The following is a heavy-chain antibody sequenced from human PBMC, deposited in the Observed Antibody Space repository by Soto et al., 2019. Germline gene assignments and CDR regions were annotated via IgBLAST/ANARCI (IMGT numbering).Heavy chain of an antibody. CDR1: GFTFSGYS. J-gene: IGHJ4*02. CDR2: VTGSGANT. D-gene: IGHD6-13*01. Sequence: PGGSLRLSCAASGFTFSGYSMSWVRQAPGKGLEWVSGVTGSGANTFYADSVKGRFTISRDNSKSTLYLQMNSLKVEDTAIYYCVKDRIFSSSWGVFDYWGQGTLVTVSS. CDR3: VKDRIFSSSWGVFDY. V-gene: IGHV3-23*01.